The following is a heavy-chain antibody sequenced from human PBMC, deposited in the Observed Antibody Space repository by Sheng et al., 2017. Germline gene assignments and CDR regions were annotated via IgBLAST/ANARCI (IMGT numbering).Heavy chain of an antibody. CDR1: GGTFSSYA. V-gene: IGHV1-18*01. Sequence: QVQLVQSGAEVKKPGSSVKVSCKASGGTFSSYAISWVRQAPGQGLEWMGWISPXNGNTNYAQTLQGRVTMTTDTSTTTVYMELRSLRSDDTAVYYCARDRLAMIPRDAFDIWAKGQRSPSLQ. CDR2: ISPXNGNT. J-gene: IGHJ3*02. CDR3: ARDRLAMIPRDAFDI. D-gene: IGHD3-22*01.